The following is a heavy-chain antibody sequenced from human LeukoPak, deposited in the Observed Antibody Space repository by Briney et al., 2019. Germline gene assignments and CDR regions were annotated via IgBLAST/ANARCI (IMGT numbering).Heavy chain of an antibody. Sequence: SETLSITCTVSGGSINTYYWNWIRQSPGKGLEWIGSIYSSGTTIYNPSLKTRLTISVDMSKNLISLTLNSLTAADTAVYYCARGRTIPTLLDFWGQGTLVTVSS. CDR1: GGSINTYY. V-gene: IGHV4-59*01. CDR3: ARGRTIPTLLDF. J-gene: IGHJ4*02. CDR2: IYSSGTT. D-gene: IGHD5-24*01.